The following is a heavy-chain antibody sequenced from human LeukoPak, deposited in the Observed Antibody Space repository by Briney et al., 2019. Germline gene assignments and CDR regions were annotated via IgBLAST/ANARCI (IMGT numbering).Heavy chain of an antibody. V-gene: IGHV3-30*04. Sequence: SCKASGYTFTGYYMHWVRQAPGKGLEWVAVISYDGSNKYYADSVKGRFTISRDNSKNTLYLQMNSLRAEDTAVYYCARAIQLWLWLDYWGQGTLVTVSS. CDR1: GYTFTGYY. CDR3: ARAIQLWLWLDY. J-gene: IGHJ4*02. D-gene: IGHD5-18*01. CDR2: ISYDGSNK.